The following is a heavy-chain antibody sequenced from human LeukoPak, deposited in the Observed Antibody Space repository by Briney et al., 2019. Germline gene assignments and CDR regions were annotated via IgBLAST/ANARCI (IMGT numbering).Heavy chain of an antibody. J-gene: IGHJ6*04. CDR2: IYYSGST. D-gene: IGHD2-15*01. V-gene: IGHV4-59*01. CDR3: AARYCSGGSCYSDGWDCYYYGMDV. CDR1: GGSISSYY. Sequence: PSETLSLTCTVSGGSISSYYWSWIRQPPGKGLEWIGYIYYSGSTNYNPSLKSRVTISVDTSKNQFSLKLSSVTAADTAVYYCAARYCSGGSCYSDGWDCYYYGMDVWGKGTTVTVSS.